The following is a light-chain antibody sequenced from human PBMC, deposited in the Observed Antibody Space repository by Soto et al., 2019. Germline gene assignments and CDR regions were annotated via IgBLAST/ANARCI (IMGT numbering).Light chain of an antibody. J-gene: IGLJ1*01. CDR2: DNT. V-gene: IGLV1-40*01. CDR1: SSNIGAGYD. CDR3: QSYDRSLSGSRV. Sequence: QSVLTQPPSVSGAPGQRGTISCTGSSSNIGAGYDVHWYQQLPGTAPKLLIYDNTNRPSGVPDRFSGSKSGTSASLAITGLQAEDEADDYCQSYDRSLSGSRVFGTATKLTVL.